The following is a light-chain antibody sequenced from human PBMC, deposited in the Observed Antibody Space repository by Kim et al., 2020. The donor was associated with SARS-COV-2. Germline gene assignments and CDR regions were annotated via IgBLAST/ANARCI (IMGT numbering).Light chain of an antibody. CDR2: FAS. J-gene: IGKJ4*01. V-gene: IGKV6-21*01. Sequence: VTPKENVTNSCRASQSIGSSLHWYQQKPEQSPKLLVKFASQSFSGVPSRFSGSGSGTDFTLTISSLEAEDAATYYCLQSSSFLFTFGGGTKVDIK. CDR3: LQSSSFLFT. CDR1: QSIGSS.